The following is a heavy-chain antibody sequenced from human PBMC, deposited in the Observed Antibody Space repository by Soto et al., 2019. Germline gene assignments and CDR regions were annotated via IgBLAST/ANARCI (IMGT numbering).Heavy chain of an antibody. CDR2: ISSDGSHQ. J-gene: IGHJ6*02. D-gene: IGHD2-2*01. CDR3: ARPYCRSTRCYLYYYGMDV. CDR1: GFTFSVSA. Sequence: QVQVVESGGGVVQPGTSLRLSCAASGFTFSVSAIHWVRQAPGKGLEWVAVISSDGSHQYYADSVRGRFTISRDNPKNTLYLQMNSLRAEDTAVYYCARPYCRSTRCYLYYYGMDVWGRGTTVTVSS. V-gene: IGHV3-30-3*01.